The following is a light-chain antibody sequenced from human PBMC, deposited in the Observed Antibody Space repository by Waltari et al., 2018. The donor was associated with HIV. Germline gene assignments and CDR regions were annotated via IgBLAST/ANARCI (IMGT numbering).Light chain of an antibody. CDR3: SSYTTSSTLML. CDR1: SSDVGGYNY. CDR2: AVS. V-gene: IGLV2-14*01. J-gene: IGLJ2*01. Sequence: QSALTQPASVSGSPGQSITISCTGTSSDVGGYNYVSWYQQHPGKAPQLMMSAVSNRHSGVSNRFSGSKAGNTASLTISGLQVEDEADYYCSSYTTSSTLMLFGGGTKLTVL.